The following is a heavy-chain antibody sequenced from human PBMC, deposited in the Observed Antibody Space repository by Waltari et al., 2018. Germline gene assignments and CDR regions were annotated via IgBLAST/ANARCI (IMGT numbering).Heavy chain of an antibody. D-gene: IGHD6-13*01. CDR3: ARHGYSSSWYMLDYYYGMDV. J-gene: IGHJ6*02. Sequence: QLQLQESGPGLVKPSETLSLTCTVSGGSISSSSYYWGWIRQPPGKGREWIGSIYSSGITYHNPSLKSRVTIAVDTSKNQFSLKLSSVTAADTAVYYCARHGYSSSWYMLDYYYGMDVWGQGTTVTVSS. V-gene: IGHV4-39*07. CDR1: GGSISSSSYY. CDR2: IYSSGIT.